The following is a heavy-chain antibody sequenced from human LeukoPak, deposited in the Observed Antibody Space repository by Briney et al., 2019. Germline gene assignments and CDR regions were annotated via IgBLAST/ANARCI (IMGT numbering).Heavy chain of an antibody. V-gene: IGHV5-51*01. J-gene: IGHJ4*02. D-gene: IGHD2-2*03. CDR3: ARPPSRGYSSSFEY. Sequence: GESLKISCKGSGYSFATYWITWVRQMPGKGLEWMGIIYPDESNIRYSPSFQGQVTISADKSISTAYLQWSSLKASDTAIYYCARPPSRGYSSSFEYWGQGTLVTVSS. CDR1: GYSFATYW. CDR2: IYPDESNI.